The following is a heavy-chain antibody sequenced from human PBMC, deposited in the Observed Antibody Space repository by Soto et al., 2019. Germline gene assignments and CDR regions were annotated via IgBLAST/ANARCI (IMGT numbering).Heavy chain of an antibody. D-gene: IGHD5-18*01. J-gene: IGHJ6*02. CDR3: AREDKARNYGMDV. V-gene: IGHV3-9*01. CDR2: ISWNSDSI. Sequence: PGGSLRLSCAASGFTFDEYGMHWVRQAPGKGLEWVSGISWNSDSIGYADSVKGRFTISRENAKNSLYLQMNSLRAGDTAVYYCAREDKARNYGMDVWGQGTTVTVS. CDR1: GFTFDEYG.